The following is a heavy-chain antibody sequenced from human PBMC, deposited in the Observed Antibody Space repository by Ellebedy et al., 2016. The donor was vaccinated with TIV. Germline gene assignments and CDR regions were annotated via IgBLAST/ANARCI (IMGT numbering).Heavy chain of an antibody. CDR1: GYTFTRYG. CDR2: IAVYNGRT. CDR3: ARSRLGGGHWYFDF. D-gene: IGHD3-10*01. V-gene: IGHV1-18*01. J-gene: IGHJ2*01. Sequence: ASVKVSXXVSGYTFTRYGMSWVRQAPGQGLEWMGWIAVYNGRTKYAQKFQDRDVMTTETATSTVYMELRSLRSDDTAVYYCARSRLGGGHWYFDFWGRGTLVTVSS.